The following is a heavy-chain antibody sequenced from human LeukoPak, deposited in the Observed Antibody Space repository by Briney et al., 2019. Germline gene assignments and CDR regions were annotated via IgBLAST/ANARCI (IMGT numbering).Heavy chain of an antibody. J-gene: IGHJ4*02. CDR1: GFTFSSYS. Sequence: GGSLRLSCAASGFTFSSYSMNWVRQAPGKGLEWVSSISRSSYIEYADSVKGRFTISRDNAKNSLYLQMNSLRAEDTAVYYCARARIAAAGDFWGQGTPVTVSS. CDR2: ISRSSYI. V-gene: IGHV3-21*01. D-gene: IGHD6-13*01. CDR3: ARARIAAAGDF.